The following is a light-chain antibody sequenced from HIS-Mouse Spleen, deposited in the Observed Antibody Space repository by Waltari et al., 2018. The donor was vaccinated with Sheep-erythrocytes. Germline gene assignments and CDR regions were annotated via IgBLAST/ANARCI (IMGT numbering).Light chain of an antibody. J-gene: IGLJ1*01. CDR1: SSDVGGYND. Sequence: QSALTQPRSVSGSPGQSVTISCTGTSSDVGGYNDVSWNQQNPGKAPKLMISDVSKRPSGVPDRFSGSKSGNTASLTISGLQAEDEADYYCCSYAGSYNHVFATGTKVTVL. CDR2: DVS. CDR3: CSYAGSYNHV. V-gene: IGLV2-11*01.